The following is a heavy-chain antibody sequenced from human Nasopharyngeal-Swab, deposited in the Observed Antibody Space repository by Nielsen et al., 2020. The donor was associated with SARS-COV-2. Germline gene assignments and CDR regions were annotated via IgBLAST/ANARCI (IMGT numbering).Heavy chain of an antibody. J-gene: IGHJ6*02. D-gene: IGHD2-2*01. CDR1: GYTFTSYG. V-gene: IGHV1-69*13. Sequence: SVKVSCKASGYTFTSYGISCVRQAPGQGLEWMGGIIPIFGTANYAQKFQGRVTITADESTSTVFMDLSSLRSEDTAVYYCARRGRCSGSSCDMDVWGQGTTVTVSS. CDR2: IIPIFGTA. CDR3: ARRGRCSGSSCDMDV.